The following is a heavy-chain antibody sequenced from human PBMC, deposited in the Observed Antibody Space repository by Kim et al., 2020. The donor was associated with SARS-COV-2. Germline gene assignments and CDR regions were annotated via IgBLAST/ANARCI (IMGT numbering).Heavy chain of an antibody. CDR1: GYTFTSYA. Sequence: ASVKVSCKASGYTFTSYAMHWVRQAPGQRLEWMGWINAGNGNTKYSQKFQGRVTITRDTSASTAYMELSSLRSEDTAVYYCARVYYDILTGYRFQNKNEYFQHWGQGTLVTVSS. V-gene: IGHV1-3*01. CDR3: ARVYYDILTGYRFQNKNEYFQH. CDR2: INAGNGNT. J-gene: IGHJ1*01. D-gene: IGHD3-9*01.